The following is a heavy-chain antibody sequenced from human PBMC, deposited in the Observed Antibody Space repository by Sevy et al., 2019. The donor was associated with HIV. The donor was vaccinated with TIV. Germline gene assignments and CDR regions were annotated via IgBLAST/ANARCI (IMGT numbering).Heavy chain of an antibody. CDR1: GGSISSSSYY. V-gene: IGHV4-39*01. J-gene: IGHJ4*02. D-gene: IGHD3-10*01. Sequence: QSQTLSLTCTVSGGSISSSSYYWGWIRQPPGKGLEWIGSIYYSGRTYYNPSLKSRVTISVDTSKNQFSLKLSSVTAADTAVYYCADGMVRGVIINWGQGTLVTVSS. CDR3: ADGMVRGVIIN. CDR2: IYYSGRT.